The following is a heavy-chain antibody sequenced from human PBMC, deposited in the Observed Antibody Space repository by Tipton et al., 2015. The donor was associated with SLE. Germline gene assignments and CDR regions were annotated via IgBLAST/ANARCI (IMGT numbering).Heavy chain of an antibody. CDR1: GFTFTSSA. D-gene: IGHD3-3*01. J-gene: IGHJ5*02. Sequence: QLVQSGAEVKKPGTSVKVSCKASGFTFTSSAMQWVRQARGQRLEWIGWIVVGSGNTNYPQKFQERVTITRDMSTSTAYMELSSLRSEDTAVYYCAANGRFLEWLSGFDPWGQGTLVTVSS. V-gene: IGHV1-58*02. CDR2: IVVGSGNT. CDR3: AANGRFLEWLSGFDP.